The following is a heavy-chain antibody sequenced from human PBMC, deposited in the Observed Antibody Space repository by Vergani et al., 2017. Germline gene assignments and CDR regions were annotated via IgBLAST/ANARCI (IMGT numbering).Heavy chain of an antibody. CDR3: ARIGAARPP. Sequence: QVQLVESGGGVVQPGRSLRLSCAASGFTFSSYSMNWVRQAPGKGLEWVAVISYDGSNKYYADSVKGRFTISRDNSKNTLYLQMNSLRAEDTAVYYCARIGAARPPWGQGTMVTVSS. CDR2: ISYDGSNK. D-gene: IGHD6-6*01. J-gene: IGHJ3*01. CDR1: GFTFSSYS. V-gene: IGHV3-30*03.